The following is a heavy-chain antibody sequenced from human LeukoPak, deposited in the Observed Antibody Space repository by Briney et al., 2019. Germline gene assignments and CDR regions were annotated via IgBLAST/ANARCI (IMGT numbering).Heavy chain of an antibody. Sequence: GGSLRLSCAASGFTFSSYWMSWVRQAPGKGLEWVANIKQDGSEKYYVDSVKGRFTISRDNGKNSLYLQMNSLRAEDTAVYYCARPPIAAGQYNWFDPWGQGTLVTVSS. CDR3: ARPPIAAGQYNWFDP. V-gene: IGHV3-7*01. D-gene: IGHD6-13*01. CDR1: GFTFSSYW. J-gene: IGHJ5*02. CDR2: IKQDGSEK.